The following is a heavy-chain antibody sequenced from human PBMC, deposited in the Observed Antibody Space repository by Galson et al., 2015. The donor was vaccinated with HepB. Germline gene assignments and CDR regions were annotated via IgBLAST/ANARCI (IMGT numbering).Heavy chain of an antibody. CDR1: GFTFSSYG. V-gene: IGHV3-33*01. Sequence: SLRLSCAASGFTFSSYGMHWVRQAPGKGLEWVAVIWYDGSNKYYADSVKGRFTISRDNSKNTLYLQMNSLRAEDTAVYYCARDIHGIAAAGTDAWFDPWGQGTLVTVSS. CDR3: ARDIHGIAAAGTDAWFDP. D-gene: IGHD6-13*01. J-gene: IGHJ5*02. CDR2: IWYDGSNK.